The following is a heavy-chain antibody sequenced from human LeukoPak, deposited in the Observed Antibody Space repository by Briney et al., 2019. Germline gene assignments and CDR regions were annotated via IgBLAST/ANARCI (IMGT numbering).Heavy chain of an antibody. V-gene: IGHV7-4-1*02. CDR1: GYIFTGYY. J-gene: IGHJ4*02. CDR2: ITTNTGNP. D-gene: IGHD2-15*01. CDR3: TRDAAVGKFDY. Sequence: ASVKVSCKASGYIFTGYYMHWVRQAPGQGLEWMGWITTNTGNPTYAQGFTGRFVFSLDTSVNTAYLQISSLKAEDTAVYYCTRDAAVGKFDYWGQGTLVTVSS.